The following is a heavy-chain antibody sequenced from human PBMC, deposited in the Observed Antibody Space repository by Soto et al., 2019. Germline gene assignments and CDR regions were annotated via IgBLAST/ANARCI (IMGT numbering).Heavy chain of an antibody. Sequence: QVTLKESGPVLVKPTETLTLTCTVSGFSLSNIQMGVSWIRQPPGKALEWLAHIFSNDEESYSTSLKSRLTTSKATSKIQVVLSMTNMDPVDTATYYCARIPDECVPTSCDWFDPWGQGTLVTVSS. CDR3: ARIPDECVPTSCDWFDP. J-gene: IGHJ5*02. CDR1: GFSLSNIQMG. CDR2: IFSNDEE. V-gene: IGHV2-26*01. D-gene: IGHD2-2*01.